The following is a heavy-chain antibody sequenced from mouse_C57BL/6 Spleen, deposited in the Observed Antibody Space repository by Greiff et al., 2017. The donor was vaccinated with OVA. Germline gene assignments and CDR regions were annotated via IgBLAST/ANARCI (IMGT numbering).Heavy chain of an antibody. CDR3: ARETTTVVAHWYFDV. CDR1: GYTFTSYW. CDR2: INPSNGGT. V-gene: IGHV1-53*01. D-gene: IGHD1-1*01. Sequence: QVQLQQSGTELVKPGASVKLSCKASGYTFTSYWMHWVKQRPGQGLEWIGNINPSNGGTNYNEKFKSKATLTVDKSSSTAYMQLSSLTSEDSAVYYCARETTTVVAHWYFDVWGTGTTVTVSS. J-gene: IGHJ1*03.